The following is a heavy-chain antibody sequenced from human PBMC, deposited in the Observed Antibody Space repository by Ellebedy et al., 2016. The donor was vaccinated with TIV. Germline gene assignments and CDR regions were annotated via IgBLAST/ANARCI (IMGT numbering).Heavy chain of an antibody. Sequence: MPSETLSLTCNVSGASVTNDYWTRVRQPPGKGLEWIASFYHTGSGNYNPSLRSRVTMSLDTSKNHFSLRLTSVTAADTAIYYCATTYGPGKWWFDPWGLGTRVTVSA. CDR1: GASVTNDY. D-gene: IGHD3-10*01. V-gene: IGHV4-59*02. CDR3: ATTYGPGKWWFDP. CDR2: FYHTGSG. J-gene: IGHJ5*02.